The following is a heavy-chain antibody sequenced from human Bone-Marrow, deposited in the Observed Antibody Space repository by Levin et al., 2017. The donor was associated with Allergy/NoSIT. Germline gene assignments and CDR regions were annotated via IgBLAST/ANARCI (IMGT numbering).Heavy chain of an antibody. CDR2: INHSGST. V-gene: IGHV4-34*01. D-gene: IGHD5-18*01. CDR1: GGSFSGYY. CDR3: ASRGKIQPDP. J-gene: IGHJ5*02. Sequence: SETLSLTCAVYGGSFSGYYWSWIRQPPGKGLEWIGEINHSGSTNYNPSLKSRVTISVDTSKNQFSLKLSSVTAADTAVYYCASRGKIQPDPWGQGTLVTVSS.